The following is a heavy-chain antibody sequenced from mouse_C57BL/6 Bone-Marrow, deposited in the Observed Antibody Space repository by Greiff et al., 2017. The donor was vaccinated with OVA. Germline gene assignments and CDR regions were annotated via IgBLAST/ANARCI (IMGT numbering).Heavy chain of an antibody. D-gene: IGHD4-1*02. CDR1: GYTFTDYY. Sequence: EVQLQQSGPELVKPGASVKISCKASGYTFTDYYMNWVKQSHGKSLEWIGDINPNNGGTSYNQKFKGKATLTVDKSSSTAYMELRSLTSDDSAVYYCARCQLGRGYFDDWGTGTTVTVSS. J-gene: IGHJ1*03. CDR2: INPNNGGT. CDR3: ARCQLGRGYFDD. V-gene: IGHV1-26*01.